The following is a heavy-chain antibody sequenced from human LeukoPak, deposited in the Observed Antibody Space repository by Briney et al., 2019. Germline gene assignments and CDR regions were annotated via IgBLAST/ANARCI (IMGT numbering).Heavy chain of an antibody. V-gene: IGHV3-30-3*01. D-gene: IGHD2-21*02. Sequence: GGSLRLSCAASGFTFSSYAMHWVRQAPGKGLEWVAVISYDGSNKYYADSVKGRFTISRDNSKNTLNLQMNSLRAEDTAVYYCARDGPTYCGGDCYPDFDYWGQGTLVTVSS. CDR3: ARDGPTYCGGDCYPDFDY. CDR1: GFTFSSYA. CDR2: ISYDGSNK. J-gene: IGHJ4*02.